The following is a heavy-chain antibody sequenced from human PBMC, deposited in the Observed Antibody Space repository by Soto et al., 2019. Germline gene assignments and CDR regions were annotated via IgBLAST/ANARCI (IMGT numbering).Heavy chain of an antibody. CDR1: GGSISSGGYS. V-gene: IGHV4-30-2*01. CDR2: IYHSGIT. CDR3: ARDPGR. Sequence: QLQLQESCAGLVKPSQTLSLTCAVSGGSISSGGYSWSWIRQPPGKGLEWIGYIYHSGITYYNPSLKSRVTISVDRSKNQFSLKLSSVTAADTAVYYCARDPGRWGQGTLVTVSS. J-gene: IGHJ4*02.